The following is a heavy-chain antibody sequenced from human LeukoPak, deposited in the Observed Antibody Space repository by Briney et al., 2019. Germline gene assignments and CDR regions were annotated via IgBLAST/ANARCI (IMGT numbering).Heavy chain of an antibody. V-gene: IGHV3-23*01. J-gene: IGHJ4*02. CDR3: AKDLPAAYFDY. D-gene: IGHD2-2*01. CDR1: GFIFRNYA. CDR2: ISDSGGNT. Sequence: GGSLRLSCTASGFIFRNYAMTWVRQAPGKGLEWVSAISDSGGNTYYADSVKGRFTISRDNSRTTVYLQMNSLRAEDTAVYHCAKDLPAAYFDYWGQGTLVTVSS.